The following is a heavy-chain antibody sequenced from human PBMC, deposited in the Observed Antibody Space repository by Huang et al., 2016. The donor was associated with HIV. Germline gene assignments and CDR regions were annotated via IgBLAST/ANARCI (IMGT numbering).Heavy chain of an antibody. Sequence: EVQLVESGGGLVQPGGSLRLSCAASGFTCSSYWMSWVRQAPGKGLEWVANIKQDGSEKYYVDSVKGRFTISRDNVKNSLYLQMNSLRAEDTAVYYCARGSIYPGFDYWGQGTLVTVSS. J-gene: IGHJ4*02. CDR3: ARGSIYPGFDY. CDR2: IKQDGSEK. CDR1: GFTCSSYW. V-gene: IGHV3-7*01. D-gene: IGHD3-3*02.